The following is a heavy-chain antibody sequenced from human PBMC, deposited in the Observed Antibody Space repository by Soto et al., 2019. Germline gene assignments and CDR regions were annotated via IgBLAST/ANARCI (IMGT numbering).Heavy chain of an antibody. J-gene: IGHJ4*02. Sequence: EVHLLESGGGLVQPGGSLRLSCVVSGFTFSNFAMSWVRQAPGKGLGWVSTLTGSSGVPYYADSVKGRFAISRDNSRNTLSLQMNSLTAEDTAVYYCAKGGATYGLLTHDYWGQRTRVTVSS. D-gene: IGHD3-9*01. CDR2: LTGSSGVP. CDR1: GFTFSNFA. V-gene: IGHV3-23*01. CDR3: AKGGATYGLLTHDY.